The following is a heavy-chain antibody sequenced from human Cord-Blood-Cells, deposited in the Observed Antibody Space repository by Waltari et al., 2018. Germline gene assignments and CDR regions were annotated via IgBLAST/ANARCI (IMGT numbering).Heavy chain of an antibody. V-gene: IGHV4-34*01. CDR1: GGSFSGYY. Sequence: QVQLQQWGAGLLKPSATLSLTCAVYGGSFSGYYWSWNRQPPGQGLEWIGEINHSGSTNYNPSLKSRVTISVDTSKNQFSLKLSSVTAADTAVYYCARDVADCSGGSCYHAFDIWGQGTMVTVSS. D-gene: IGHD2-15*01. CDR2: INHSGST. J-gene: IGHJ3*02. CDR3: ARDVADCSGGSCYHAFDI.